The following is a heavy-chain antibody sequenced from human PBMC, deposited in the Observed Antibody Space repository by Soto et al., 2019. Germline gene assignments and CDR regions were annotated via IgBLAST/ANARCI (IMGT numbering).Heavy chain of an antibody. V-gene: IGHV4-39*01. J-gene: IGHJ4*02. Sequence: SETLSLTCRVSDRSMNSDSSYWGWIRQPPGKGLEWIGVINHSGSTYHNLSLKGRVTMSVDASRNQFSLKLTSMTAADTAVYYCARLGGYASVGYYYLWDSWGQGTLVTVSS. D-gene: IGHD3-22*01. CDR1: DRSMNSDSSY. CDR3: ARLGGYASVGYYYLWDS. CDR2: INHSGST.